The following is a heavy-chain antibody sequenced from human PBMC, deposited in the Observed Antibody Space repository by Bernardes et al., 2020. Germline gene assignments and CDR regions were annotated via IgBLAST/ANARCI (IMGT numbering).Heavy chain of an antibody. V-gene: IGHV4-59*01. CDR2: IYSSGTT. CDR3: ARAAADQKDIVATIWGSDYDKYYMDV. D-gene: IGHD5-12*01. Sequence: SETLSLTCTVSGGSISSYYWTWMRQAPGKGLEWIGYIYSSGTTSYNPSLKSRVTISVDTSKNQLSLKLSSVNAADTAVYFCARAAADQKDIVATIWGSDYDKYYMDVWGKGTTVTVSS. J-gene: IGHJ6*03. CDR1: GGSISSYY.